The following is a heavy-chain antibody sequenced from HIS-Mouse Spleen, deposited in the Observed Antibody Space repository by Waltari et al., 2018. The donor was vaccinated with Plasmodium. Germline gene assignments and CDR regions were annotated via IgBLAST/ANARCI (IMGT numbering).Heavy chain of an antibody. CDR1: GFTFDDYA. CDR3: AKDIGYFDWLLFDAFDI. J-gene: IGHJ3*02. CDR2: ISWNSGSI. D-gene: IGHD3-9*01. V-gene: IGHV3-9*01. Sequence: EVQLVESGGGLVQPGRSLRLSCAASGFTFDDYAMHWVRQAPGKGLEWVSGISWNSGSIGYADSVKGRFTISRDNAKNSLYLQMNSLRAEDTALYYCAKDIGYFDWLLFDAFDIWGQGTMVTVSS.